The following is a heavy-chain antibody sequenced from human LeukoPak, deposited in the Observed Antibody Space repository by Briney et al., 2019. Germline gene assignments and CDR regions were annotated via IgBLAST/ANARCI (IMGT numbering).Heavy chain of an antibody. J-gene: IGHJ4*02. CDR3: ARRVGAAGGFYDY. V-gene: IGHV5-51*01. Sequence: GVSLKISCEGSGYSFSTYWIAWVRQLPGKGLEWMGIIYPGDSDTTYSPSFQGQVTISVDKSISTAYLQWSSLKASDSAMYYCARRVGAAGGFYDYWGQGTLVTVSS. D-gene: IGHD1-26*01. CDR1: GYSFSTYW. CDR2: IYPGDSDT.